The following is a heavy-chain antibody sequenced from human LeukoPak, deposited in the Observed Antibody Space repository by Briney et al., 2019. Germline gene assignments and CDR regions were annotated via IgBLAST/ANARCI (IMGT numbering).Heavy chain of an antibody. V-gene: IGHV3-30-3*01. Sequence: QPGGSLRLSCAASGFTFSSHAMHWVRQAPGKGLEWVAVISYDGSNKYYADSVKGRFTISRDNSKNKLYLQMKSLRVEDTAVYYCERAYSSVWYYFDYWGQGTLVTVSS. J-gene: IGHJ4*02. D-gene: IGHD6-19*01. CDR1: GFTFSSHA. CDR3: ERAYSSVWYYFDY. CDR2: ISYDGSNK.